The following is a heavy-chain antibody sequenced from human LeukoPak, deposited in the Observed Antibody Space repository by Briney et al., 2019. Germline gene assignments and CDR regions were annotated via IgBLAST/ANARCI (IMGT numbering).Heavy chain of an antibody. V-gene: IGHV3-23*01. CDR3: AKGQDDYVWGSYRFTFDY. CDR1: GFTFSSYA. J-gene: IGHJ4*02. Sequence: GGSLRLSCAASGFTFSSYAMSWVRQAPGKGLEWVSAISGSGGSTYYADSVKGRFTISRDNSKNTLYLQMNGLRAEDTAVYYCAKGQDDYVWGSYRFTFDYWGQGTLVTVSS. D-gene: IGHD3-16*02. CDR2: ISGSGGST.